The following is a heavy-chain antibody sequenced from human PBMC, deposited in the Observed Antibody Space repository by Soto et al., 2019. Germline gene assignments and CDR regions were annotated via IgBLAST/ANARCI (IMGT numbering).Heavy chain of an antibody. J-gene: IGHJ6*02. D-gene: IGHD1-26*01. CDR3: ARGVGATGYYYYGMDV. Sequence: QVQLVESGGGVVQPGRSLRLSCAASGFTFSSYAMHWVRQAPGKGLEWVAVISYDGSNKYYADSVKGRFTISRDNSKKTLYLQMNSLRAEDTAVYYCARGVGATGYYYYGMDVWGQGTTVTVSS. V-gene: IGHV3-30-3*01. CDR2: ISYDGSNK. CDR1: GFTFSSYA.